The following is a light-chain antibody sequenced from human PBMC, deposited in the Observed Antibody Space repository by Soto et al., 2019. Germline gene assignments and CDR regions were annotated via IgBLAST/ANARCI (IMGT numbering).Light chain of an antibody. CDR1: QNISGY. Sequence: DIQMTQSPSSLSASVGDRVTITCRASQNISGYLNWYQQKPGKAPKLLIYATSSLQSGVPSRFSGSESGTDFTLTISSLQPEDSATYYCQQSYSSQYTFGQGTKLEIK. J-gene: IGKJ2*01. CDR2: ATS. V-gene: IGKV1-39*01. CDR3: QQSYSSQYT.